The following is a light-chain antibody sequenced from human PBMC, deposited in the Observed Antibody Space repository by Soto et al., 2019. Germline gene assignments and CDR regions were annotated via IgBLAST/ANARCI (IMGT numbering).Light chain of an antibody. CDR2: EGS. J-gene: IGLJ1*01. V-gene: IGLV2-23*01. CDR3: CSYAGSSTYV. CDR1: RSDVGNYNL. Sequence: QSALTQPASVSGSPGQSITISCTGTRSDVGNYNLVSWYQQHPGKAPKLIICEGSKRPSGVSNRFSGSKSGNAASLAISGLQVEDEADYYCCSYAGSSTYVFGTGTKLTVL.